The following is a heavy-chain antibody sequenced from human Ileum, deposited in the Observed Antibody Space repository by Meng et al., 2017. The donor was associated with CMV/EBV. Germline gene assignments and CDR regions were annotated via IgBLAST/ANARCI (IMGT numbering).Heavy chain of an antibody. V-gene: IGHV4-39*07. J-gene: IGHJ4*02. D-gene: IGHD3-10*01. Sequence: LPLQEAGPGPVKPAETLSLSSTVAGGSSGSSVDCGGWIRQPPGKGLEWIGSIYYSGSTYYNPSLKSRVTISVDTSKNQFSLKLSSVTAADTAVYYCARVGAMVRGPHFDYWGQGTLVTVSS. CDR1: GGSSGSSVDC. CDR2: IYYSGST. CDR3: ARVGAMVRGPHFDY.